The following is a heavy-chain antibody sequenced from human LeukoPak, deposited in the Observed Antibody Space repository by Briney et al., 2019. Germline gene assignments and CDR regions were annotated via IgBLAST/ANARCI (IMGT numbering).Heavy chain of an antibody. D-gene: IGHD6-13*01. Sequence: GSLRLSCAASGFTFSSYAMSWIRQPAGKGLEWIGRIYTSGSTNYNPSLKSRVTISVDTSKNQFSLKLSSVTAADTAVYYCARARKRIAAAGTGFDYWGQGTLVTVSS. CDR2: IYTSGST. CDR1: GFTFSSYA. V-gene: IGHV4-4*07. J-gene: IGHJ4*02. CDR3: ARARKRIAAAGTGFDY.